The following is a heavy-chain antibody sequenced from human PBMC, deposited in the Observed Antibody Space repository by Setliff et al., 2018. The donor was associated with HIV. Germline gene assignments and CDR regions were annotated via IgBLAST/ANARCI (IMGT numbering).Heavy chain of an antibody. Sequence: GGSLRLSCVASGFTFSTFAMHWVRQAPGKGLEWVSVISYDGSRTHYADSVKGRFTISRDNAKNSLYLQMNSLRAEDTAVYYCARDGKWGSAGFYYYYYYMDVWGKGTTVTVSS. D-gene: IGHD1-26*01. CDR3: ARDGKWGSAGFYYYYYYMDV. V-gene: IGHV3-30*07. CDR2: ISYDGSRT. CDR1: GFTFSTFA. J-gene: IGHJ6*03.